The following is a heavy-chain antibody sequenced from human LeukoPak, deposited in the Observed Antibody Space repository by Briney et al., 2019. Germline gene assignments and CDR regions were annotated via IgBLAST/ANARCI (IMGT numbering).Heavy chain of an antibody. Sequence: PGGSLRLSCAASRFTFSSYSMNWVRQAPGKGLEWVSSISSSSSYIYYADSVKGRFTISRDNAKNSLYLRMNSLRAEDTAVYYCASGLVRGAAAGTVDYWGQGTLVTVSS. J-gene: IGHJ4*02. CDR1: RFTFSSYS. CDR2: ISSSSSYI. CDR3: ASGLVRGAAAGTVDY. V-gene: IGHV3-21*01. D-gene: IGHD6-13*01.